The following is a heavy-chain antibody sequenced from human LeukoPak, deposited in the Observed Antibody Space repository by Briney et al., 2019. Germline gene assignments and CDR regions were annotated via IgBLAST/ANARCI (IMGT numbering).Heavy chain of an antibody. CDR2: IIPIFGTA. CDR1: GGTISSYA. J-gene: IGHJ4*02. Sequence: SVKVSCKASGGTISSYAISWVRQAPGQGLEWMGGIIPIFGTANYAQKFQGRVTITADESTSTAYMELSSLRSEDTAVYYCAREAHPYCTNGVCYTGFDYWGQGTLVTVSS. D-gene: IGHD2-8*01. V-gene: IGHV1-69*01. CDR3: AREAHPYCTNGVCYTGFDY.